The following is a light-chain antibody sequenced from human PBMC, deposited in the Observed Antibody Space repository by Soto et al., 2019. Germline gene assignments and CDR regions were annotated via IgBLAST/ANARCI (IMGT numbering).Light chain of an antibody. Sequence: EIVLTQSPGTLSLSPGERATLSCRASQSVSSSYLAWYQQKPGQAPRLLIYGASSRATGIPDRFSGSGSGTDFTLTTSRLEPEEFVVYYCQQYGSSPPYTFGQGTKQEIK. CDR1: QSVSSSY. CDR3: QQYGSSPPYT. J-gene: IGKJ2*01. V-gene: IGKV3-20*01. CDR2: GAS.